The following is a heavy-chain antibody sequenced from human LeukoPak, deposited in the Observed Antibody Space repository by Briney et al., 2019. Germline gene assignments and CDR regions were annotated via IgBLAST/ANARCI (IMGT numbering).Heavy chain of an antibody. D-gene: IGHD3-10*01. Sequence: PGGSLRLSCAASGFTFSNYWIHWVRQAPGKGLVWVSRINSDGTTIAYADSVKGRFTISRDNTRNTLSLQMNSLGDEDTAVYYCARVTTYGPYHDYWGQGTLVTVSS. CDR1: GFTFSNYW. CDR2: INSDGTTI. CDR3: ARVTTYGPYHDY. V-gene: IGHV3-74*01. J-gene: IGHJ4*02.